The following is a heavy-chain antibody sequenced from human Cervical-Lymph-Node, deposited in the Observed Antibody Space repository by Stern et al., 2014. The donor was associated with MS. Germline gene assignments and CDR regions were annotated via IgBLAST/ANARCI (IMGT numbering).Heavy chain of an antibody. D-gene: IGHD5-24*01. J-gene: IGHJ4*02. CDR3: AGVPPGARMAHYLDI. Sequence: QLVQSGGEVKKPGASVKVSCKASGYTFTYYGLSWVRQAPGQGLEWMGLITAYAQTFWGRATMTTDTSTSTASKSVRWLRPQHTAVYYCAGVPPGARMAHYLDIWGQGTLVTVSS. V-gene: IGHV1-18*01. CDR1: GYTFTYYG. CDR2: ITA.